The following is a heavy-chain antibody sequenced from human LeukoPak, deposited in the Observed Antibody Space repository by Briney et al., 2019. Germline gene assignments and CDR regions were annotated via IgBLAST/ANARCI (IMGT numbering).Heavy chain of an antibody. CDR2: INPNSGGT. CDR3: AREEDEQQLGX. D-gene: IGHD6-13*01. Sequence: ASVRVSCKASGYTFTGYYMHWVRQAPGQGLEWMGRINPNSGGTNYAQKFQGRVTMTRDTSTSTVYMELSSLRSEDTAVYYCAREEDEQQLGXWGQGTLXT. CDR1: GYTFTGYY. J-gene: IGHJ4*02. V-gene: IGHV1-2*06.